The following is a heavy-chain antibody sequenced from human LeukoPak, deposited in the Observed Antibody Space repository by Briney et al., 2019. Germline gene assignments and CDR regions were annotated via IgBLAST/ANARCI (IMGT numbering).Heavy chain of an antibody. D-gene: IGHD6-13*01. CDR1: GGSISSYY. J-gene: IGHJ3*02. Sequence: SETLSLTCTVSGGSISSYYWSWIRQPPGKGLEWIGYIYYSGSTNYNPFLKSRVTISVDTSKNQFSLKLSSVTAADTAVYYCARRSRARTHIAAGEIWGQGTMVTVSS. V-gene: IGHV4-59*01. CDR2: IYYSGST. CDR3: ARRSRARTHIAAGEI.